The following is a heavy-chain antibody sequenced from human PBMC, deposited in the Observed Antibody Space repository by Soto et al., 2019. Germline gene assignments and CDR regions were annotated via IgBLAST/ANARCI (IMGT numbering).Heavy chain of an antibody. CDR1: GFTVSSNY. CDR2: IYSGGGT. D-gene: IGHD3-22*01. J-gene: IGHJ3*02. V-gene: IGHV3-66*01. Sequence: GGSLRLSCAASGFTVSSNYMSWVRQAPGKGLEWVSVIYSGGGTYYADSVKGRFTISRHNSKNTLYLQMNSLRAEDTAVYYCARDSTYYYDSSGYAFDIWGQGTMVTVSS. CDR3: ARDSTYYYDSSGYAFDI.